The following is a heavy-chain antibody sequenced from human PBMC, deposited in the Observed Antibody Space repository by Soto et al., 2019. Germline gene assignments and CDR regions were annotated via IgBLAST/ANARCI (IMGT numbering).Heavy chain of an antibody. CDR3: AKVSSSWYAGFFDL. V-gene: IGHV3-23*01. CDR1: GFTFSSHA. CDR2: LSDSGGSI. Sequence: LRLSCTASGFTFSSHAMTWVRQAPGKGLEWVSGLSDSGGSIYYADSVKGRFTISRDNSMNTLYLQMKTLRAEDTAVYYCAKVSSSWYAGFFDLWGQGTLVTVSS. D-gene: IGHD6-13*01. J-gene: IGHJ4*02.